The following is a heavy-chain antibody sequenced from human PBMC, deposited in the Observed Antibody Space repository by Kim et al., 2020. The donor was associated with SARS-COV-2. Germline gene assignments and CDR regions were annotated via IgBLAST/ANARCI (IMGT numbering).Heavy chain of an antibody. J-gene: IGHJ6*02. D-gene: IGHD2-2*01. V-gene: IGHV4-4*07. CDR3: ARFGGCGTSCSSYYYYYGMDV. CDR2: IYTSGST. CDR1: GGSISSYY. Sequence: SETLSLTCTVSGGSISSYYWSWIRQPAGKGLEWIGRIYTSGSTNYNPSLKSRVTMSVDTSKNQFSLKLSSVTAADTAVYYCARFGGCGTSCSSYYYYYGMDVWGQGTTVTVSS.